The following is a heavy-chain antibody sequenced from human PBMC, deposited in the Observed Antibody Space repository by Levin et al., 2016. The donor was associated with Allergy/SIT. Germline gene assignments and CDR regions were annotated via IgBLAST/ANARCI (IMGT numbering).Heavy chain of an antibody. V-gene: IGHV3-21*01. CDR3: ARDPIAAAGRAAFDY. CDR2: ISSSSSYI. Sequence: GGSLRLSCAASGFTFSSYSMNWVRQAPGKGLEWVSSISSSSSYIYYADSVKGRFTISRDNAKNSLYLQMNSLRAEDTAVYYCARDPIAAAGRAAFDYWGQGTLVTVSS. D-gene: IGHD6-13*01. CDR1: GFTFSSYS. J-gene: IGHJ4*02.